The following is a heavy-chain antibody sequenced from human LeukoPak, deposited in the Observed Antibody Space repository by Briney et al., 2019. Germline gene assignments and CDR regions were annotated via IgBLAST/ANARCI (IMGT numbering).Heavy chain of an antibody. Sequence: GRSLRLSCAASGFTFSSYAMHWVRQAPGKGLEWVAVISYDGSNKYYADSVKGRFTISRDNSKNTLYLQMSSLRAEDTALYYCAKGLIEYDHLTGTPGGYWGQGTRVIVSS. CDR1: GFTFSSYA. J-gene: IGHJ4*02. CDR3: AKGLIEYDHLTGTPGGY. CDR2: ISYDGSNK. D-gene: IGHD3-9*01. V-gene: IGHV3-30-3*01.